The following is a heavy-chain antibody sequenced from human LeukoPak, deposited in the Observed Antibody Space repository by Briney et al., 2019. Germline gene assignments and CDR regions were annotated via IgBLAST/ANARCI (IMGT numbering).Heavy chain of an antibody. J-gene: IGHJ3*02. Sequence: GGSLRLSCAASGFIFNSYAMSWVRQAPGKGLEWVSIIRGSDDTTYYADSVKGRFTISRDNSKNTLYLEMNSLRAEDTALYFCARDYCSGGTCYQFNDAFSIWGQGTMVTVSS. CDR2: IRGSDDTT. CDR1: GFIFNSYA. CDR3: ARDYCSGGTCYQFNDAFSI. V-gene: IGHV3-23*01. D-gene: IGHD2-15*01.